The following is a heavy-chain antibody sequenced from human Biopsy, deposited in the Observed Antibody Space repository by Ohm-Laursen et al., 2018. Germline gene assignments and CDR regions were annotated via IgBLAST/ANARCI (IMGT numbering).Heavy chain of an antibody. D-gene: IGHD6-13*01. CDR1: GFSLSARGMC. CDR3: ARTPILIVSAGLVYRHRRHLQGMDV. Sequence: TTQTLTLTCSFSGFSLSARGMCVSWIRQAPGKALEWLSRVDWDDYKVYSASLQTKLSISKDTSNDQVVLTVNNVDPADTATYYCARTPILIVSAGLVYRHRRHLQGMDVWGQGIAVTVS. CDR2: VDWDDYK. J-gene: IGHJ6*02. V-gene: IGHV2-70*16.